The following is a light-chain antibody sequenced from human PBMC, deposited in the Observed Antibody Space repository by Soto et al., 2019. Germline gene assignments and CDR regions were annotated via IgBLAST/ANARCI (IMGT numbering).Light chain of an antibody. CDR3: QQYNSNSPWT. CDR1: QSVGTW. CDR2: KAS. V-gene: IGKV1-5*03. J-gene: IGKJ1*01. Sequence: DIQMTQSPSTLSASVGDRVTITCRASQSVGTWLAWYQQKPGKAPKLVIYKASSLQSGVPSRFSGSGSGTEFTLTISSLQPDDFATYFCQQYNSNSPWTFGQGTKVEIK.